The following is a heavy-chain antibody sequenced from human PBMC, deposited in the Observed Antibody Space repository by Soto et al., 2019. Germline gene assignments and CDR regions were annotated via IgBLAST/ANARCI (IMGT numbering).Heavy chain of an antibody. Sequence: QVQLVESGGGVVQPGRSLRLSCAASGFTFSSYAMHWVRQAPGKGLEWVAVISYDGSNKYYADSVKGRFTISRDDSKTTLDRQMNSLRAEDTAVYYCASGRSSGRYGRFLYYYGMDAWGQGTTVTVSS. CDR2: ISYDGSNK. J-gene: IGHJ6*02. D-gene: IGHD6-19*01. CDR1: GFTFSSYA. V-gene: IGHV3-30-3*01. CDR3: ASGRSSGRYGRFLYYYGMDA.